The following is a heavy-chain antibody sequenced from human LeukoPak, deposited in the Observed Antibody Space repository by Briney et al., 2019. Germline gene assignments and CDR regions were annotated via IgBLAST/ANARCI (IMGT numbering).Heavy chain of an antibody. J-gene: IGHJ4*02. Sequence: GGSLRLSCAASGFTFSSYGMHWVRQAPGEGLEWVAVISYDGSNKYYADSVKGRFTISRDNSKNTLYLQMNSLRAEDTAVYYCAKDAGGDHQSWGQGTLVTVSS. CDR1: GFTFSSYG. D-gene: IGHD3-16*01. V-gene: IGHV3-30*18. CDR2: ISYDGSNK. CDR3: AKDAGGDHQS.